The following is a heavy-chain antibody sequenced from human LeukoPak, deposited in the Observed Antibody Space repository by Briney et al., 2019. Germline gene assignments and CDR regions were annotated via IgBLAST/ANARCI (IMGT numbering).Heavy chain of an antibody. CDR3: ARGGGAFDI. J-gene: IGHJ3*02. Sequence: GGSLRLSCAASGFILSTYSLAWVRQAPGKGLEWVSSISSSSNYIYYADSVKGRFTISRDNAKNSLYLQMNSLRAEDTAVYFCARGGGAFDIWGQGTMVTVSS. D-gene: IGHD5-12*01. V-gene: IGHV3-21*01. CDR2: ISSSSNYI. CDR1: GFILSTYS.